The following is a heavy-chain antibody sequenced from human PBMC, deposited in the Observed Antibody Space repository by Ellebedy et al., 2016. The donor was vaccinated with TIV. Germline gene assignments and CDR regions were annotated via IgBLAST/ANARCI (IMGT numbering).Heavy chain of an antibody. CDR1: GGSISSYY. CDR3: AREGLERRGDAFDI. J-gene: IGHJ3*02. Sequence: GSLRLSCTVSGGSISSYYWNWIRQAPGRGLEWIGYVFNSGTTSYNPSLKSRVTISADTSRNQFSLKLTSVTPADTAVYYCAREGLERRGDAFDIWGQGTMVTVSS. D-gene: IGHD1-1*01. V-gene: IGHV4-59*01. CDR2: VFNSGTT.